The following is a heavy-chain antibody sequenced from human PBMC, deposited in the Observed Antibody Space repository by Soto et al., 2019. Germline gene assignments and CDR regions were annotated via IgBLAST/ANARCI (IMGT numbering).Heavy chain of an antibody. CDR1: GGSISSGDYY. D-gene: IGHD4-17*01. V-gene: IGHV4-30-4*01. CDR2: IYYSGST. CDR3: ARHKGDYGGNFDY. J-gene: IGHJ4*02. Sequence: QVQLQESGPGLVKPSQTLSLTCTVSGGSISSGDYYWSWIRQPPGKGLEWIGYIYYSGSTYYNPSLKSRVNISVDTSKNQFSLKLSSVTAADTAVYYCARHKGDYGGNFDYWGQGTLVTVSS.